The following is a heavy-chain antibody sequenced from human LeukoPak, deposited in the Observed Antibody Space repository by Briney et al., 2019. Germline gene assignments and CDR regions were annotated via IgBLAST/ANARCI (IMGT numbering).Heavy chain of an antibody. CDR3: VRGTSGWIGVDY. J-gene: IGHJ4*02. CDR2: ISSSGSTI. V-gene: IGHV3-48*03. Sequence: SGGSLRLSCAASGFTFSSYEMNWVRQAPGKGLKWVSYISSSGSTIYYADSVKGRFTISRDNAKTTLYLQMNSLGAEDTAVYYCVRGTSGWIGVDYWGQGTLVTVSS. D-gene: IGHD6-19*01. CDR1: GFTFSSYE.